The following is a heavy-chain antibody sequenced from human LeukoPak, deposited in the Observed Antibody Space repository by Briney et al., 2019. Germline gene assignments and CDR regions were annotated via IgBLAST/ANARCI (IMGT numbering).Heavy chain of an antibody. D-gene: IGHD6-19*01. Sequence: PGGSLRLSCAASGFTFSSYAMSWVRQAPGRGLEWVSGISGSGDSTNYADSVKGRFTSSRDNSKNTLFLQMNMLRAEDTAVYYCPKIPVSYSSGWSTFDYWGQGTLVTVSS. CDR3: PKIPVSYSSGWSTFDY. CDR2: ISGSGDST. J-gene: IGHJ4*02. CDR1: GFTFSSYA. V-gene: IGHV3-23*01.